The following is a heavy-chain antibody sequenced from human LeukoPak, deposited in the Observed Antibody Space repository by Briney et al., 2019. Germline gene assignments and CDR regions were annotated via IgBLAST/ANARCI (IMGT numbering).Heavy chain of an antibody. J-gene: IGHJ3*02. V-gene: IGHV4-59*01. Sequence: SETLSLTCTVSGGSISSYYWSWIRQPPGKGLEWIGYIYYSGSTNYNPSLKSRVTISVDTSKNQFSLKLKSVTAADTAVYYCVRSRGLYGDYPRAFDIWGQGTVVTVSS. CDR3: VRSRGLYGDYPRAFDI. D-gene: IGHD4-17*01. CDR2: IYYSGST. CDR1: GGSISSYY.